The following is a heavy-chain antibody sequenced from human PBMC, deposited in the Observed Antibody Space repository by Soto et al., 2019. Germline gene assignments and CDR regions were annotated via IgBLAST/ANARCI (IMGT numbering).Heavy chain of an antibody. J-gene: IGHJ3*02. CDR3: ARRGNYCSSTSCYGIDAFDI. CDR1: GFTFSSYS. Sequence: GGSLRLSCAASGFTFSSYSMNWVRQAPGKGLEWVSSISSSSSYIYYADSVKGRFTISRDNAKNSLYLQMNSLRAEDTAVYYCARRGNYCSSTSCYGIDAFDIWGQGTMVIVSS. CDR2: ISSSSSYI. V-gene: IGHV3-21*01. D-gene: IGHD2-2*01.